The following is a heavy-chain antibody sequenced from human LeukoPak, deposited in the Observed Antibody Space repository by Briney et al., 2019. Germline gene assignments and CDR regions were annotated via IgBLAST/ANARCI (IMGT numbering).Heavy chain of an antibody. V-gene: IGHV1-69*13. CDR2: IIPFFGAA. J-gene: IGHJ5*02. D-gene: IGHD2-2*01. CDR3: ARDVRHRYCSSATCYRGWFDP. CDR1: GGTFNSYA. Sequence: SVKVSCKASGGTFNSYAISWVRQAPGQGLEWMGGIIPFFGAAIYAQKFQDRVTITADDSTSTAYMELRSLRSEDTAVYYCARDVRHRYCSSATCYRGWFDPWGQGTLVTVSS.